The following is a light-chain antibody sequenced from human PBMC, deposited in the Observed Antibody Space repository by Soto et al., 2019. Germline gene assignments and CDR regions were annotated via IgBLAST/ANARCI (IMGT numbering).Light chain of an antibody. CDR2: GAS. V-gene: IGKV3-20*01. CDR1: QSVNNNY. Sequence: VLTQSPGTLSLSPGERATLSCRASQSVNNNYLAWYQQKPGQSPRLLIYGASIRATAIPDRFSGSGSGTYFTLTSSRLEPEDSAVYYCQQHSRSITFGGGTKVEIK. CDR3: QQHSRSIT. J-gene: IGKJ4*01.